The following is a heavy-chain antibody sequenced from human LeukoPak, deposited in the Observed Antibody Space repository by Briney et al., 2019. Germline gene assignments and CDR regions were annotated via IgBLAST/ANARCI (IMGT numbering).Heavy chain of an antibody. D-gene: IGHD2-2*01. CDR2: IWYDGSNK. Sequence: GGSMRLSCAASGFTFSSYGMHWVRQAPGKGLEWVAVIWYDGSNKYYADSVKGRFTISRDNSKNTLYLQMNSLRAEDTAVYYCARDGGGGGCTSCLIDAFDIWGQGTMVTVSS. J-gene: IGHJ3*02. CDR3: ARDGGGGGCTSCLIDAFDI. CDR1: GFTFSSYG. V-gene: IGHV3-33*01.